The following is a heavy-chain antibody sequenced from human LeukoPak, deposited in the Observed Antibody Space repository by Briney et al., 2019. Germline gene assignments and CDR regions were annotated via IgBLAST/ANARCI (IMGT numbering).Heavy chain of an antibody. Sequence: GGSLRLSCAASGFTLSNYGMHWGRQAPGKGLEWVAVIWHDGSNKYYADSVKGRFTISRDSSKNTLYLQMNSLRAEDTAVYYCARLGYGGSGWYFDYWGQGTLVTVSS. D-gene: IGHD6-19*01. J-gene: IGHJ4*02. CDR3: ARLGYGGSGWYFDY. CDR2: IWHDGSNK. V-gene: IGHV3-33*01. CDR1: GFTLSNYG.